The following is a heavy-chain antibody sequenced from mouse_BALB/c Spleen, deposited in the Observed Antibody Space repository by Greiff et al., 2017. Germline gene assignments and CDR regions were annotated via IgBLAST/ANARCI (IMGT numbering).Heavy chain of an antibody. CDR2: IDPANGNT. J-gene: IGHJ3*01. D-gene: IGHD6-1*01. CDR1: GFNIKDTY. Sequence: EVKLQESGAELVKPGASVKLSCTASGFNIKDTYMHWVKQRPEQGLEWIGRIDPANGNTKYDPKFQGKATITADTSSNTAYLQLSSLTSEDTAVYYCARSSARAWFAYWGQGTLVTVSA. CDR3: ARSSARAWFAY. V-gene: IGHV14-3*02.